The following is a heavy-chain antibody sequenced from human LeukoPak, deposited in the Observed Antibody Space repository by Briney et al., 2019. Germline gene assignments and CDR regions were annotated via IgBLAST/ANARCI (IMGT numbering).Heavy chain of an antibody. CDR2: IWNAVTNT. D-gene: IGHD3-16*01. CDR1: GFSFSTYG. V-gene: IGHV3-33*01. CDR3: AGDTPPGGDYYFDY. J-gene: IGHJ4*02. Sequence: GGSLRLSCAASGFSFSTYGMHWVRQAPGKGLEWVSLIWNAVTNTYYADSVKGRFTISRDNSKNTLYLKMNSLRDEDTDVYYCAGDTPPGGDYYFDYWGQGTLVIVSS.